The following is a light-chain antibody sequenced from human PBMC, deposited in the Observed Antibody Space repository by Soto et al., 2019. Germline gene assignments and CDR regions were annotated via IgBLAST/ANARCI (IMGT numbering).Light chain of an antibody. CDR1: SGHSSNA. CDR2: LNSDGRH. CDR3: QTWGTGIRV. V-gene: IGLV4-69*01. Sequence: QLVLTQSPSASASLGASVKLTCTLSSGHSSNAIAWHQQQPEKGPRYLMKLNSDGRHSKGDGIPDRFSGSSSGAERYLTISNLQSDDEADYYCQTWGTGIRVFGGGTKLTVL. J-gene: IGLJ3*02.